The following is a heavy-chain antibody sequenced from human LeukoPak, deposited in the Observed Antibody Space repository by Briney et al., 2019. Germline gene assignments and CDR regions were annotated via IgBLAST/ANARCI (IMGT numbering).Heavy chain of an antibody. V-gene: IGHV4-34*01. Sequence: PSETLSLTCAVYGGSFSGYYWSWIRQPPGKGLEWIGEINHSGSTNYNPSLKSRVTISVDTSKNQFSLKLSSVTAADTAVYYCARRYYDYIWGSYRATYFDYWGQGTLVTVSS. CDR1: GGSFSGYY. D-gene: IGHD3-16*02. CDR2: INHSGST. J-gene: IGHJ4*02. CDR3: ARRYYDYIWGSYRATYFDY.